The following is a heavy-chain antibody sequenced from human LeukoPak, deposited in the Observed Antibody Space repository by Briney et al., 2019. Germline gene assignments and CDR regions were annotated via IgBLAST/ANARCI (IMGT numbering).Heavy chain of an antibody. V-gene: IGHV4-4*07. CDR1: GASFTNYY. CDR2: IYTSGTT. CDR3: ARGPTTVTRAFDY. Sequence: SETLSLTCTVSGASFTNYYWSWIRQPPGQGLEWIGRIYTSGTTHYNPSLKSRVTMSVDTSKNQFSLKLSSLTAADTAVYYCARGPTTVTRAFDYWGQGTLVTVSS. D-gene: IGHD4-17*01. J-gene: IGHJ4*02.